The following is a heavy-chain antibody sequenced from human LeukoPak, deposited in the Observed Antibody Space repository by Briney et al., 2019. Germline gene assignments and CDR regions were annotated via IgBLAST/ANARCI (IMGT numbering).Heavy chain of an antibody. D-gene: IGHD2-8*02. CDR2: FFHSGGT. J-gene: IGHJ4*02. CDR3: ARGKGTGLYRRGLFEY. CDR1: GGSVSSYY. V-gene: IGHV4-59*02. Sequence: SETLSLTCSVSGGSVSSYYWHWIRQPPGEGLEWIGSFFHSGGTHYHPSLKSPVTVSLDTSRNQFSLKLTSETAADTAVYYCARGKGTGLYRRGLFEYWSQGSPVTVHS.